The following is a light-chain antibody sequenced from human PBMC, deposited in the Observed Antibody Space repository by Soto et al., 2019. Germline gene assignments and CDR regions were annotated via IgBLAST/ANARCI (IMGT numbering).Light chain of an antibody. CDR1: QSVSSS. CDR3: QQRSNWYT. Sequence: EIVLTQSPATLSWSPGERATLSCRASQSVSSSLAWYQQKPGQAPRLLIYDASNRATGIPARFSGGGSGTDFTLTISSLEPEDFAVYYCQQRSNWYTFGQGTKLEIK. CDR2: DAS. J-gene: IGKJ2*01. V-gene: IGKV3-11*01.